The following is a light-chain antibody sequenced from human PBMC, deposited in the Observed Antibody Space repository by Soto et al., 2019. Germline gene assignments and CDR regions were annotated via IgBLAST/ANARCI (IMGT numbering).Light chain of an antibody. Sequence: QSVLTQPASVSGSPGQSITISCTGTSSDVGGYNYVSWYQQHPGKAPKLMIYDVSNRPSGVSNRFSGSKSGNTASLTISGLQADDEADYYCSSYRSSSTHWVFGGGNKVTVL. CDR1: SSDVGGYNY. CDR3: SSYRSSSTHWV. V-gene: IGLV2-14*01. J-gene: IGLJ3*02. CDR2: DVS.